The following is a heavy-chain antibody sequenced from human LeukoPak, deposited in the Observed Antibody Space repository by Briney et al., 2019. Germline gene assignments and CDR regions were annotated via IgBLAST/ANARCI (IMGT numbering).Heavy chain of an antibody. CDR3: ARDLGAAAGTGIWFDP. CDR2: IYYSGST. J-gene: IGHJ5*02. Sequence: SETLSLTCTVSGGSISSGGYYWSWIRQHPGKGLEWIGYIYYSGSTYYNPSLKSRVTISVDTSKNQFSLKLSSVTAADTAVYYCARDLGAAAGTGIWFDPWGQGTLVTVSS. CDR1: GGSISSGGYY. V-gene: IGHV4-31*03. D-gene: IGHD6-13*01.